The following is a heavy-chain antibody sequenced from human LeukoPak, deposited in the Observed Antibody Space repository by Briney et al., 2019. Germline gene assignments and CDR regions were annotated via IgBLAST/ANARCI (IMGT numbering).Heavy chain of an antibody. J-gene: IGHJ4*02. V-gene: IGHV3-30-3*01. D-gene: IGHD5-24*01. CDR1: GFTFSSYA. CDR3: ARGLDGYNEMPFDY. CDR2: ISYDGSNK. Sequence: GGSLRLSCAASGFTFSSYAMHWVRQAPGKGLEWVAVISYDGSNKYYADSVKGLFTISRDNSKNTLYLQMNSLRAEDTAVYYCARGLDGYNEMPFDYWGQGTLVTVSS.